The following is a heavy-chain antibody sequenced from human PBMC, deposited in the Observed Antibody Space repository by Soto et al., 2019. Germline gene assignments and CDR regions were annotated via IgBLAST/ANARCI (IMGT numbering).Heavy chain of an antibody. CDR3: ATARDCSSTSCYYYYYYGMDV. D-gene: IGHD2-2*01. Sequence: ASVKVSCKVSGYTLTGLSMHWVRQAPGKGLEWMGGFDPEDGETIYAQKFQGRVTMTEDTSTDTAYMELSSLRSEDTAVYYCATARDCSSTSCYYYYYYGMDVWGQGTTVTVSS. V-gene: IGHV1-24*01. CDR1: GYTLTGLS. CDR2: FDPEDGET. J-gene: IGHJ6*02.